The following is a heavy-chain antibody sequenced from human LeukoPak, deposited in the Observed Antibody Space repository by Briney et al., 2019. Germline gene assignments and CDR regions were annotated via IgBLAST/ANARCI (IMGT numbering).Heavy chain of an antibody. Sequence: PGGSLRLSCAASGFTFSSYSMNWVRQAPGKGLEWVSSISSSSSYIYYADSVKGRFTISRDNAKNSLYLQMNSLRAEDTAVYYCASNPEQQLVHADYWGQGTLVTVSS. CDR1: GFTFSSYS. CDR3: ASNPEQQLVHADY. J-gene: IGHJ4*02. V-gene: IGHV3-21*01. CDR2: ISSSSSYI. D-gene: IGHD6-13*01.